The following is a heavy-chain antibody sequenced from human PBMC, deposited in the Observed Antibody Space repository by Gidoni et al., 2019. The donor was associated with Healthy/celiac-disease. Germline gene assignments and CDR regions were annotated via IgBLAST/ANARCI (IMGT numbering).Heavy chain of an antibody. J-gene: IGHJ4*02. CDR3: ARRNSYYDSSGYYYGATDY. Sequence: EVQLVESGGGLVQPGGSLRLSCAASGFTFSSYSMNWVRQAPGKGLEWVSYISSSSSTIYYADSVKGRFTISRDNAKNSLYLQMNSLRDEDTAVYYCARRNSYYDSSGYYYGATDYWGQGTLVTVSS. D-gene: IGHD3-22*01. CDR1: GFTFSSYS. CDR2: ISSSSSTI. V-gene: IGHV3-48*02.